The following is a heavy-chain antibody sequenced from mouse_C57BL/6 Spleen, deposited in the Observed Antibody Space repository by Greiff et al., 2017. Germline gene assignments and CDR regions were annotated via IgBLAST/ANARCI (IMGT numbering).Heavy chain of an antibody. D-gene: IGHD1-1*01. CDR1: GFTFSSYA. Sequence: EVKVVESGGGLVKPGGSLKLSCAASGFTFSSYAMSWVRQTPEKRLEWVATISDGGSYTYYPDNVKGRFTISRDNAKNNLYLQMSHLKSEDTAMYYCARGLRPHWYFDVWGTGTTVTVSS. CDR2: ISDGGSYT. V-gene: IGHV5-4*03. CDR3: ARGLRPHWYFDV. J-gene: IGHJ1*03.